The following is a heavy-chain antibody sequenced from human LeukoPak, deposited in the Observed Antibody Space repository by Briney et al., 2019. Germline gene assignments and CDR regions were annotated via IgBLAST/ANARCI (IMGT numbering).Heavy chain of an antibody. V-gene: IGHV3-30*18. CDR1: GFTFSNYG. D-gene: IGHD5-18*01. CDR3: AKEIGYSYGTHDAFDI. J-gene: IGHJ3*02. CDR2: ISYDGSNK. Sequence: GGSLRLSCAASGFTFSNYGMNWVRQAPGKGLEWVALISYDGSNKYHADSVKGRFTISRDNSKSTLFLQMNSLRVEDTAVFYCAKEIGYSYGTHDAFDIWGQGTMVTVSS.